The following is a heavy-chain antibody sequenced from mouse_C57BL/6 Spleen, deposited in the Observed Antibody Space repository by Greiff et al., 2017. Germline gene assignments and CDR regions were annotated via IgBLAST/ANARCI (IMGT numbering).Heavy chain of an antibody. Sequence: QVQLQQSGAELVKPGASVKISCKASGYAFSSYWMNWVKQRPGKGLEWIGQIYPGDGDTNYNGKFKGKATLTADKSSSTAYMQLSSLTSEDSAVYFCARDSSPYYAMDYWGQGTSVTVSS. CDR1: GYAFSSYW. D-gene: IGHD1-1*01. V-gene: IGHV1-80*01. CDR2: IYPGDGDT. J-gene: IGHJ4*01. CDR3: ARDSSPYYAMDY.